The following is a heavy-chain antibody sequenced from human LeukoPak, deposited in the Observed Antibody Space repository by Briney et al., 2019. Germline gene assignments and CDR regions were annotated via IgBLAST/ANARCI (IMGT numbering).Heavy chain of an antibody. Sequence: SVKVSCKASGGTFSSYAISWVRQAPGQGLEWMGRIIPIFGTANYAQKFQGRVTITADKSTSTAYMELSSLRSEDTAVYYCARDLKRSGYSSAGGIDYWGQGTLVTVSS. J-gene: IGHJ4*02. D-gene: IGHD3-3*01. CDR1: GGTFSSYA. V-gene: IGHV1-69*06. CDR2: IIPIFGTA. CDR3: ARDLKRSGYSSAGGIDY.